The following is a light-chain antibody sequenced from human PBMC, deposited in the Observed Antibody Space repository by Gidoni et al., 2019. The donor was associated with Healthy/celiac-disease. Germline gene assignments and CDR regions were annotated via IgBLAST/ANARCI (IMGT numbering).Light chain of an antibody. CDR1: QSVSSN. Sequence: EIVMTQSPATLSVSPGERATLSCRASQSVSSNLAWYQQKPGQAPRLLIYGASTRATGIPARFSGSGSGTEFTLTISSLQSEDFVVYYCQQYNNWPPPCSFGQGTKLEIK. J-gene: IGKJ2*04. CDR3: QQYNNWPPPCS. CDR2: GAS. V-gene: IGKV3-15*01.